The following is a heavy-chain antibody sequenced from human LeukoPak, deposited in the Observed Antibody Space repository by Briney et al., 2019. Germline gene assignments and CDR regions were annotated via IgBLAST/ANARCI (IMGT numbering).Heavy chain of an antibody. V-gene: IGHV1-18*01. CDR3: AREWLRVTTGTTGDFDH. Sequence: ASVKVSCKASGYTFTNYGISWVRQAPGQGLEWMGWISAYNGDTNYAQKLQGRVTMTTDTSTSTAYMELRSLRSDDTAVYYCAREWLRVTTGTTGDFDHWGQGTLVTVSS. CDR1: GYTFTNYG. J-gene: IGHJ4*02. D-gene: IGHD1-1*01. CDR2: ISAYNGDT.